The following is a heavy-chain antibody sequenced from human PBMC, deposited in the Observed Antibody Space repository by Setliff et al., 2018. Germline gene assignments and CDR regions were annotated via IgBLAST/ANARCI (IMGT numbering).Heavy chain of an antibody. J-gene: IGHJ6*03. V-gene: IGHV4-39*01. CDR2: IYYSGST. CDR1: GGSISSGNYY. Sequence: SETLSLTCRVSGGSISSGNYYWGLIRQPPGKGLEWVATIYYSGSTYSNPSLKSRLIVSVDAPDDQFSVKLSSVTAADTAVYYCARHKSNGSGSYPSLYMDVWGKGIMVTVSS. CDR3: ARHKSNGSGSYPSLYMDV. D-gene: IGHD3-10*01.